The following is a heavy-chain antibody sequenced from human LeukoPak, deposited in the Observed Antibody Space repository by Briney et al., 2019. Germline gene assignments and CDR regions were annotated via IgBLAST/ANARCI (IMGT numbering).Heavy chain of an antibody. CDR2: IYYSGST. Sequence: PSETLSLTCTVSGGSISSNSDYWGWIRQPPGKGLEWIGYIYYSGSTNYNPSLKSRVTISVDTSKNQFSLELSSVTAADTAVYYCARSSYYSDSSGYSYYSYYYMDVWGRGTTVTVSS. CDR3: ARSSYYSDSSGYSYYSYYYMDV. CDR1: GGSISSNSDY. V-gene: IGHV4-61*05. J-gene: IGHJ6*03. D-gene: IGHD3-22*01.